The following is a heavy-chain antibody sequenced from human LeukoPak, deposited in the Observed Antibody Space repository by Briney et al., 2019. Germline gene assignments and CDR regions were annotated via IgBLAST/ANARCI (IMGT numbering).Heavy chain of an antibody. D-gene: IGHD3-3*01. CDR1: GFTFSSYA. CDR3: ARDRSLHDFWSGYWIKKRGFDY. Sequence: GGSLRLSCAASGFTFSSYAMRWVRQAPGKGLEWVAVISYDGSNKYYADSVKGRFTISRDNSKNTLYLQMNSLRAEDTAVYYCARDRSLHDFWSGYWIKKRGFDYWGQGTLVTVSS. J-gene: IGHJ4*02. V-gene: IGHV3-30-3*01. CDR2: ISYDGSNK.